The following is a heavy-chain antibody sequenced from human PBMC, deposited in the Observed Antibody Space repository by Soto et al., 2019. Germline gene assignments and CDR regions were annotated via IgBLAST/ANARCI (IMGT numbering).Heavy chain of an antibody. Sequence: SGVSLRLSCAASGFTFSSYSMNWVRQAPGKGLEWVSSISSSSSYIYYADSVKGRFTISRDNAKNSLYLQMNSLRAEDTAVYYCASLTRPLSYCSGGSCPFDYWGQGTLVTVSS. CDR3: ASLTRPLSYCSGGSCPFDY. J-gene: IGHJ4*02. V-gene: IGHV3-21*01. CDR1: GFTFSSYS. CDR2: ISSSSSYI. D-gene: IGHD2-15*01.